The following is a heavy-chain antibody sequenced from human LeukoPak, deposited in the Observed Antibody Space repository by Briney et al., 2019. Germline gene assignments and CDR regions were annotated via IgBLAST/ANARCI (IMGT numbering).Heavy chain of an antibody. Sequence: GGSLRLSCAASGFTFSSYGMHWVRQAPGKGLEWVAVIWYDGSNEYYADSVKGRFTISRDNSKNTLYLQMNSLRAEDTAVYYCARGGWGYCSSTSCYSYSSIDYWGQGTLVTVSS. D-gene: IGHD2-2*02. CDR3: ARGGWGYCSSTSCYSYSSIDY. CDR2: IWYDGSNE. CDR1: GFTFSSYG. J-gene: IGHJ4*02. V-gene: IGHV3-33*01.